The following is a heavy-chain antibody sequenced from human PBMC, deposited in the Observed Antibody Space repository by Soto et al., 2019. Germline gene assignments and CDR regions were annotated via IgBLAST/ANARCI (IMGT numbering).Heavy chain of an antibody. Sequence: EVQVVESGGGLVKPGGSLTLSCNFTFSMYSMNWVRQAPGKGLEWVASISSGAAYIKYADSVQGRFTISRDNAKNSVSLQMSSPRVEDTAVYFCTRDEGGSYDSWFHPWGQGTQVTVSA. CDR2: ISSGAAYI. V-gene: IGHV3-21*01. CDR3: TRDEGGSYDSWFHP. CDR1: TFSMYS. D-gene: IGHD1-26*01. J-gene: IGHJ5*02.